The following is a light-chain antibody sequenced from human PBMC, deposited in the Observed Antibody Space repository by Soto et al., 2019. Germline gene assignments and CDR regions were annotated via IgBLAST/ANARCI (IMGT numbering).Light chain of an antibody. CDR2: GAS. CDR1: QRISNNW. Sequence: IVLTQSPGTLSLSPWERATLSCRASQRISNNWLAWYQQKPGQAPRFLIYGASSRATGIPDRFSGSGSGTDFTLTISRLEPEDFAVYYCQQYGGTPPITFGQGTRLEIK. CDR3: QQYGGTPPIT. V-gene: IGKV3-20*01. J-gene: IGKJ5*01.